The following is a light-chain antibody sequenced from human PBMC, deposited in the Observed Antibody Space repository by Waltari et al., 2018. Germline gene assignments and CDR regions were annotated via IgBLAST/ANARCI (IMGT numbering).Light chain of an antibody. CDR1: QSVLYSSNNKNY. CDR3: QQYYSTPQT. V-gene: IGKV4-1*01. CDR2: WAS. J-gene: IGKJ1*01. Sequence: DIVMTQSPDSLAVSLGERATINCKSSQSVLYSSNNKNYLAWYQQKPGQPPKLLICWASTRESGVPDRFSGSGSGTDFTLTISSLQAEDVAVYYCQQYYSTPQTFGQGTKVEIK.